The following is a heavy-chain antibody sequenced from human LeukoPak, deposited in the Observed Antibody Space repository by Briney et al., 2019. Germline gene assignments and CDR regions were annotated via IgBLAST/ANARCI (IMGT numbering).Heavy chain of an antibody. CDR1: GFTFTTYA. CDR3: AIYGSGSYYNGGYFDY. CDR2: VSGNGHHT. D-gene: IGHD3-10*01. Sequence: GGSLRLSCAASGFTFTTYAMSWVRQASGKGLEWVSSVSGNGHHTYYADSVKGRFTISRDNSKNTLYLQMNSLRAEDTAVYYCAIYGSGSYYNGGYFDYWGQGTLVTVSS. V-gene: IGHV3-23*01. J-gene: IGHJ4*02.